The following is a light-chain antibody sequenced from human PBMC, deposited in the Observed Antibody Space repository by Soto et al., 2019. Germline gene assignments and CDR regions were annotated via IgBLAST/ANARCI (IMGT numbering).Light chain of an antibody. CDR1: QVIRND. J-gene: IGKJ4*01. CDR3: LQDYNYPLT. CDR2: SAS. Sequence: AIQMTQSPSSLSASVGDRVTITCRASQVIRNDLGWYQQKPGEAPKLLIYSASSLQSGVPSRFSGSGSGTDFTLTISSLQPEDFATYYCLQDYNYPLTLGGGTKIEIK. V-gene: IGKV1-6*01.